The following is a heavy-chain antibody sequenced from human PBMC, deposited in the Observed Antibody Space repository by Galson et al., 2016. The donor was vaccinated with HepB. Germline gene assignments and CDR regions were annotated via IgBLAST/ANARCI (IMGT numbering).Heavy chain of an antibody. Sequence: SLRLSCAASGFTFSSYGMHWVRQAPGKGLEWVAVISYDGSNEYYADSVKGRFTISRDNSKGTLYLQMNSLRAEDTAIYYCARDSGTPPPRRGPSSGYWGQGTLVTVSS. J-gene: IGHJ4*02. CDR2: ISYDGSNE. V-gene: IGHV3-30*03. CDR1: GFTFSSYG. D-gene: IGHD1-26*01. CDR3: ARDSGTPPPRRGPSSGY.